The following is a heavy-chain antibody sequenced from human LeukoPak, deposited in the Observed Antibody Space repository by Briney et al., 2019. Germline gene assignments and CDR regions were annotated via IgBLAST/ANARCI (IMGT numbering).Heavy chain of an antibody. D-gene: IGHD6-13*01. CDR3: AKDGYSSSWYYFDH. CDR2: ISGSGGST. J-gene: IGHJ4*02. Sequence: GGSLRLSCAASGFTFSSYAMSWVRQAPGKGLEWVSAISGSGGSTYYADSVKGRFTISRDNSKNTLYLQMNSLRGEDTAVHYCAKDGYSSSWYYFDHWGQGTLVTVSS. V-gene: IGHV3-23*01. CDR1: GFTFSSYA.